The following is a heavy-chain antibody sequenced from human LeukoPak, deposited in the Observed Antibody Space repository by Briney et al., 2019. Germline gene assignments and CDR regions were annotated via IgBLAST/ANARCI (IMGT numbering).Heavy chain of an antibody. Sequence: TGRSLRLSCAASGFTFSSYGMHWVRQAPGKGLQWVALISHDGSNKYYADSVRGRFTISRDNSKNTLYLQMNSLRAEDTAVYYCAKGGPGYSSSWYRTSLDYWGQGTLVTVSS. V-gene: IGHV3-30*18. CDR2: ISHDGSNK. J-gene: IGHJ4*02. CDR1: GFTFSSYG. CDR3: AKGGPGYSSSWYRTSLDY. D-gene: IGHD6-13*01.